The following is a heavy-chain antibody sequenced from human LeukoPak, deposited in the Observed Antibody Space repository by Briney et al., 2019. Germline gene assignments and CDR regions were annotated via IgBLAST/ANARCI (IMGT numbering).Heavy chain of an antibody. D-gene: IGHD4-17*01. V-gene: IGHV1-2*02. Sequence: ASVKVSCKASGYTFTDYYLHWVRQAPGQGLEWMGWINPNSGGTNSAQTFQGRVTMTRDTSISTAYMELSRLRSDDTAVYYCARDYGYGDYTGYFDYWGQGTLVTVSS. J-gene: IGHJ4*02. CDR1: GYTFTDYY. CDR3: ARDYGYGDYTGYFDY. CDR2: INPNSGGT.